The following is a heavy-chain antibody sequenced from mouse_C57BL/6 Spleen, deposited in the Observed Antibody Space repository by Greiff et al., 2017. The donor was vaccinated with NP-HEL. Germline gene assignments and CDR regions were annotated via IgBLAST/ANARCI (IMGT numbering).Heavy chain of an antibody. Sequence: QVQLQQPGAELVKPGASVKLSCKASGYTFTSYWMQWVKQRPGQGLEWIGEIDPSDSYTNYNQKFKGKATLTVDTSSSTAYMQLSSLTSEDSAVYYCARSASSGYSFAYWGQGTLVTVSA. J-gene: IGHJ3*01. CDR2: IDPSDSYT. V-gene: IGHV1-50*01. CDR3: ARSASSGYSFAY. D-gene: IGHD3-2*02. CDR1: GYTFTSYW.